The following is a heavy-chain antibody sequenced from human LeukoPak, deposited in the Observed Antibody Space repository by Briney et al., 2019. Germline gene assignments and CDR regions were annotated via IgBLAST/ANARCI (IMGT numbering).Heavy chain of an antibody. Sequence: GGPLKISLKGFGYSSTSYWSGWAGQIPGEGLEWMQIIYPGGSNTRYSASFQGQVTISADNSINTAYLQWSSLKAADTAMYYCARGGSHNGSCRGDYWGQGTLVTVSS. V-gene: IGHV5-51*01. D-gene: IGHD3-10*01. J-gene: IGHJ4*02. CDR3: ARGGSHNGSCRGDY. CDR1: GYSSTSYW. CDR2: IYPGGSNT.